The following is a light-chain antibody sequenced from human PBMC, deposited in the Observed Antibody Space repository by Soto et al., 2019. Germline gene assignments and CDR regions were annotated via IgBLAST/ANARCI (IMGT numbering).Light chain of an antibody. V-gene: IGKV3-15*01. Sequence: EIVMTQSPATLSVSPGERATLSCRASQNVHNNLAWYQQKPGQAPRLLIYGVFARATGIPARFSGRGSGTEFTLTISSLQSEDFAVYYCQQYNDWPLTFGGGTKVEIK. J-gene: IGKJ4*01. CDR3: QQYNDWPLT. CDR1: QNVHNN. CDR2: GVF.